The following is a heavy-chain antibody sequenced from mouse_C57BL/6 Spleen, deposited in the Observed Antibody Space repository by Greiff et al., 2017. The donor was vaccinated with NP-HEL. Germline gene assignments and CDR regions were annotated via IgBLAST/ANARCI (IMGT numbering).Heavy chain of an antibody. Sequence: EVQLVESGGDLVTPGGSLTLSCAASGFTFSSYGMSWVRQTPDKRLEWVATISSGGSYTYYPDSVKGRFTISRDNAKKTLYLQKSSLKCEDTAMYYCARQDGSYAMDYWGQGTSVTVSS. J-gene: IGHJ4*01. CDR3: ARQDGSYAMDY. CDR2: ISSGGSYT. V-gene: IGHV5-6*01. D-gene: IGHD2-3*01. CDR1: GFTFSSYG.